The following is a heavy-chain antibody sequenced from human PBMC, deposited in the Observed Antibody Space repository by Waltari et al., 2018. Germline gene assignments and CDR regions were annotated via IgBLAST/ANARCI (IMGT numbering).Heavy chain of an antibody. J-gene: IGHJ4*02. CDR3: ARAAGYCSSTSCLPAFDY. Sequence: QVQLQQWGAGLLKPSETLSLTCAVYGGSFSGYYWSWIRQPPGKGLEWIGEINHSGSTNYNPSLKSRVTISVDTSKNQFSLKLSSVTAADTAVYYCARAAGYCSSTSCLPAFDYWGQGTLVTVSS. V-gene: IGHV4-34*01. D-gene: IGHD2-2*01. CDR1: GGSFSGYY. CDR2: INHSGST.